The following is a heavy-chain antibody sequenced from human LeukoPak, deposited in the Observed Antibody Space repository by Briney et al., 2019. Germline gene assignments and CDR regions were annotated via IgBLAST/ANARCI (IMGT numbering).Heavy chain of an antibody. CDR1: GDSTISVDCD. Sequence: PSETLSLTCTVSGDSTISVDCDWGWIRQPLGKGPEWIGSLYYSGSTFYNPSLKSRVTISVDTSRTQFSLRVTSMTAADTAVYYSARHYDHSKQMFAYWGQGILVTVSS. CDR2: LYYSGST. CDR3: ARHYDHSKQMFAY. D-gene: IGHD3-3*01. J-gene: IGHJ4*02. V-gene: IGHV4-39*01.